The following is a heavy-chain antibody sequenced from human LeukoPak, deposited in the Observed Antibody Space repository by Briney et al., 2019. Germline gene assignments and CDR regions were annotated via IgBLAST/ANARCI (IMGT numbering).Heavy chain of an antibody. CDR3: ARAPYYDFWSGYPPDY. CDR1: GFTFRGYW. V-gene: IGHV3-74*01. CDR2: INSDGSST. Sequence: GGSLILSCAASGFTFRGYWMHWVRQAPGKGLVWVSRINSDGSSTNYADSVKGRFTISRDNAKNTVYLQMNSLRAEDTAVYYCARAPYYDFWSGYPPDYWGQGTLVTVSS. D-gene: IGHD3-3*01. J-gene: IGHJ4*02.